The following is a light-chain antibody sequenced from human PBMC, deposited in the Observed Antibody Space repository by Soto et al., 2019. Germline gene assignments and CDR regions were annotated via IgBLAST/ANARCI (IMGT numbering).Light chain of an antibody. J-gene: IGKJ4*01. CDR1: QGISSW. CDR2: ASS. Sequence: IQMPQAPASLSASLWDRVNTTRRASQGISSWLGWYQQKPGKARKLLNCASSSLKSGVPSRFGGRGVGADFTLTISRLHPDDFVTYYCQQANSFPLGFGGGTKVDI. V-gene: IGKV1-12*01. CDR3: QQANSFPLG.